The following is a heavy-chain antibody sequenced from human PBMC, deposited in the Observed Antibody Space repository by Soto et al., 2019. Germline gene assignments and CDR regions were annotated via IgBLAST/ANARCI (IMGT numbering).Heavy chain of an antibody. CDR1: GFPFSSYT. CDR2: LSGGGGST. CDR3: AKHYCSGGSCPHDAFDI. V-gene: IGHV3-23*01. Sequence: PGGSLRLSCAASGFPFSSYTMTWVRQTPGKGLEWVSALSGGGGSTYYADSVKGRFTISRDNSKNTLYLQMNSLRAEDTAVYYCAKHYCSGGSCPHDAFDIWGHGTMVTVSS. D-gene: IGHD2-15*01. J-gene: IGHJ3*02.